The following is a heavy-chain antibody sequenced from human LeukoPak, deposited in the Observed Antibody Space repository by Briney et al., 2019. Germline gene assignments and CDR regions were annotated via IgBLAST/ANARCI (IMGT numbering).Heavy chain of an antibody. J-gene: IGHJ4*02. CDR1: GFSFDSYA. CDR3: AGDVGDGEYFFDF. CDR2: ITSGSTTL. Sequence: PGGSLRLSCTASGFSFDSYAMGWVRQAPGKGLEWISSITSGSTTLYYGDSVRGRFTVSRDNAKNSLYLQMNSPRVGDTAVYYCAGDVGDGEYFFDFWGQGTLVSVSS. V-gene: IGHV3-48*04. D-gene: IGHD1-26*01.